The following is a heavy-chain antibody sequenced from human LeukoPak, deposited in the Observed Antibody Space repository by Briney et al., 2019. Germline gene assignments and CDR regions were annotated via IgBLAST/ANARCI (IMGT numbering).Heavy chain of an antibody. J-gene: IGHJ4*02. CDR1: GFTVSSNY. V-gene: IGHV3-53*01. CDR3: ARHFGVVTFDY. Sequence: GGSLRLSCAASGFTVSSNYMSWVRQAPGKGLEWVSVIYSGGNTYYADSVKGRFTISRDNSKNTLYLQMNSLRAEDTAVYYCARHFGVVTFDYWGQGTLVTVSS. CDR2: IYSGGNT. D-gene: IGHD3-3*01.